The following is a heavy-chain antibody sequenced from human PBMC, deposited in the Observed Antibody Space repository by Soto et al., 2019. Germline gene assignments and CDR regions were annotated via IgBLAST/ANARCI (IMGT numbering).Heavy chain of an antibody. CDR3: AHSRPPRLLDY. Sequence: QITLKESGPTLVKPTQTLTLTCTFSGFSLSTSGVGVGWIRQPPGKALEWLALMYWDDDKRYSPSLNSRLTITTDTSKNQVVLTMTTMDPVDTATYYCAHSRPPRLLDYWGQGTLVTVSS. V-gene: IGHV2-5*02. CDR1: GFSLSTSGVG. CDR2: MYWDDDK. D-gene: IGHD6-6*01. J-gene: IGHJ4*02.